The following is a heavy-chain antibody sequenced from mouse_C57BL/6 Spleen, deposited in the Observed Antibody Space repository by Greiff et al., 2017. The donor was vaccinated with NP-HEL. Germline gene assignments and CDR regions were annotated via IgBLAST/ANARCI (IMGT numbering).Heavy chain of an antibody. V-gene: IGHV3-6*01. J-gene: IGHJ1*03. CDR2: ISYDGSN. Sequence: ESGPGLVKPSQSLSLTCSVTGYSITSGYYWNWIRQFPGNKLEWMGYISYDGSNNYNPSLKNRISITRDTSKNQFFLKLNSVTTEDTATYYCARELGRLWYFDVWGTGTTVTVSS. D-gene: IGHD4-1*01. CDR3: ARELGRLWYFDV. CDR1: GYSITSGYY.